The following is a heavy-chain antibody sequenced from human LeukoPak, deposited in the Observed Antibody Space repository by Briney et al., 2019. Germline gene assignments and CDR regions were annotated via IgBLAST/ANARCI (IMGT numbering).Heavy chain of an antibody. CDR1: GFTFSSYA. V-gene: IGHV3-64*01. J-gene: IGHJ3*02. CDR2: ISSNGGST. Sequence: GGSLRLSCAASGFTFSSYAMHWVRQAPGKGLEYVSAISSNGGSTYYANSVKGRFTISRDNSKNTLYPQMGSLRAEDMAVYYCARAYFDSGDAFDIWGQGTMVTVSS. D-gene: IGHD3-9*01. CDR3: ARAYFDSGDAFDI.